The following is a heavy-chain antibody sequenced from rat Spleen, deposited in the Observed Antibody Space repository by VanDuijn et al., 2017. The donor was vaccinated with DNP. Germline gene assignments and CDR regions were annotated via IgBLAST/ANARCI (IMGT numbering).Heavy chain of an antibody. D-gene: IGHD1-3*01. CDR2: ISYDGSDT. CDR1: GFTFSDYY. CDR3: ASLWTLAY. J-gene: IGHJ3*01. Sequence: EVQLVESGGGLVQPGRSLKLSCAVSGFTFSDYYMAWVRQAPAKGLEWVATISYDGSDTYYRDSVKGRFTISRDNVKSTLYLQLDSLRSEDTATYYCASLWTLAYWGQGTLVTVSS. V-gene: IGHV5-7*01.